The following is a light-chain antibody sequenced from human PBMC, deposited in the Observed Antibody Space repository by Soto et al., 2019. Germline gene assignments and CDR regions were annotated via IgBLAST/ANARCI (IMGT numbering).Light chain of an antibody. Sequence: QSVLTQPPSVSAAPGQKVTISCSGSRSNIGTNHVSWYQHLPGTTPKLLIYDNTNRPSGIPDRFSGSKSGTSATLGITGLQTGDEADYYCGTWDNSLSVVVFGGGTKSPS. V-gene: IGLV1-51*01. CDR1: RSNIGTNH. CDR3: GTWDNSLSVVV. CDR2: DNT. J-gene: IGLJ2*01.